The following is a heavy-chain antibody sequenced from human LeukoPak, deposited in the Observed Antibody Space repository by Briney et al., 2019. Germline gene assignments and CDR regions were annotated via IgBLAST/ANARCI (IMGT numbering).Heavy chain of an antibody. V-gene: IGHV4-34*01. CDR3: ARDPKWAFGGLNGDDFDY. Sequence: SENLSLTCAVYGGSFSGHYWSWIRQPPGKGLEWIGEINHSGSTNYNPSLKSRFTISVDTSKNQFSLKFSSVTAADTAVYYCARDPKWAFGGLNGDDFDYWGQGTLVTVSS. CDR2: INHSGST. CDR1: GGSFSGHY. J-gene: IGHJ4*02. D-gene: IGHD3-16*01.